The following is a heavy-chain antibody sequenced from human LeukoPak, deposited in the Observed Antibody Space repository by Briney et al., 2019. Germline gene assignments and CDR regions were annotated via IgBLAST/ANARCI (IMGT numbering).Heavy chain of an antibody. CDR1: GFTFNSFA. D-gene: IGHD2-2*01. J-gene: IGHJ1*01. V-gene: IGHV3-30*01. Sequence: GGSLRLSCAASGFTFNSFAMHWVRQAPGKGLEWVAAMSYDGTNEYYAHSVKGRFTISRDNAKSTLYLQMNSLRAEDTAVYDRAKAHCRSPDCPPDHWAQGPPVTVHS. CDR2: MSYDGTNE. CDR3: AKAHCRSPDCPPDH.